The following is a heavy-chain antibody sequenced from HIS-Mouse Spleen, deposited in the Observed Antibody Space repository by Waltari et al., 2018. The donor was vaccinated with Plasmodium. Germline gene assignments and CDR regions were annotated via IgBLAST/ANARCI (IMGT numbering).Heavy chain of an antibody. V-gene: IGHV4-34*01. Sequence: QVQLQQWGAGLLTPSETLSLTCAVYGGSFSGYYWSWVPQTPGKGLEWIGEINHSGSTNYNPSLKSRVTISVDTSKNQFSLKLSSVTAADTAVYYCARVTSSGVYWYFDLWGRGTLVTVSS. J-gene: IGHJ2*01. CDR3: ARVTSSGVYWYFDL. D-gene: IGHD3-3*01. CDR2: INHSGST. CDR1: GGSFSGYY.